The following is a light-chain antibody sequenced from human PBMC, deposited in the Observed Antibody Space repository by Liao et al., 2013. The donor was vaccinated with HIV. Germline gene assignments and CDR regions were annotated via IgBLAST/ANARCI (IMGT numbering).Light chain of an antibody. J-gene: IGLJ1*01. CDR3: QTWDRTTYV. CDR1: KLGDKY. CDR2: QDN. V-gene: IGLV3-1*01. Sequence: SYELTQPPSVSVSPGQTASITCSGDKLGDKYACWYQHKPGQAPVLVIYQDNKRPSGIPERFSGSNSGNTATLTISGTQAIDEADYYCQTWDRTTYVFGSGTKVTVL.